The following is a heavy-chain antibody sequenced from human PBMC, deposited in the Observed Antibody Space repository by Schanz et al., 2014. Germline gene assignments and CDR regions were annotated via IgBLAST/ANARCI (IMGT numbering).Heavy chain of an antibody. D-gene: IGHD3-3*01. Sequence: EVLLVESGGGLVQPGGSLRLSCAASGFTFTTYAMSWVRQAPGRGLEWVSAMSATGADTYYADSVKGRFTISRDNSKSTLYLRMNSLRAEDTAVYYCARPIYDLWSGSFDYWGQGTLVTVSS. CDR3: ARPIYDLWSGSFDY. V-gene: IGHV3-23*04. CDR1: GFTFTTYA. CDR2: MSATGADT. J-gene: IGHJ4*02.